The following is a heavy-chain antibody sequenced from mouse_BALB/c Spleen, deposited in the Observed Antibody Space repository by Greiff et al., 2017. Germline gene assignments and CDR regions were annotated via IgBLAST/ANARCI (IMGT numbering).Heavy chain of an antibody. Sequence: EVQGVESGGGLVKPGGSLKLSCAASGFAFSSYDMSWVRQTPEKRLEWVAYISSGGGSTYYPDTVKGRFTISRDNAKNTLYLQMSSLKSEDTAMYYCARRGNWVWFAYWGQGTLVTVSA. D-gene: IGHD4-1*01. J-gene: IGHJ3*01. CDR2: ISSGGGST. CDR3: ARRGNWVWFAY. CDR1: GFAFSSYD. V-gene: IGHV5-12-1*01.